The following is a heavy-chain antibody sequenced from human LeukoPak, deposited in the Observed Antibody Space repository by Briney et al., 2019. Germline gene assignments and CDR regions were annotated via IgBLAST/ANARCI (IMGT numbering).Heavy chain of an antibody. CDR2: IHYSGST. V-gene: IGHV4-39*01. CDR1: GGSISSRSYY. Sequence: SETLSLTCTVSGGSISSRSYYWGWIRRPPGKGPEWIASIHYSGSTYYNPSLKSRVTISVDTSKNQFSLKLSSVTAADTAVYYCARHNSPASFDYWGQGTLVTVSS. J-gene: IGHJ4*02. CDR3: ARHNSPASFDY. D-gene: IGHD4-11*01.